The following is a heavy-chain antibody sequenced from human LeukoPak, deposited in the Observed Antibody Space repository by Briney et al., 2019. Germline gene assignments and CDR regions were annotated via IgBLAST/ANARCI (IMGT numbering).Heavy chain of an antibody. D-gene: IGHD3-10*02. CDR1: GFTFSSYE. J-gene: IGHJ6*04. CDR3: AELGITMIGGV. Sequence: PGGSLRLSCAASGFTFSSYEMNWVRQAPGKGLEWVSYISSSGSTIYYADSVKGRFTISRDNAKNSLYLQMNSLRAEDTAVYYCAELGITMIGGVWGKGTTVAVSS. V-gene: IGHV3-48*03. CDR2: ISSSGSTI.